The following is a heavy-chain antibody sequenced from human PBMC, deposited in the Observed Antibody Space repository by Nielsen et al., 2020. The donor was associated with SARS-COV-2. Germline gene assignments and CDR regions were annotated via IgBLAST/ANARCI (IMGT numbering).Heavy chain of an antibody. Sequence: GESLKISCAASGFTFSSYWMSWVRQAPGKGLESVANIKQDGSEKYYVDSVKGRFTISRDNAKNSLFLQMNSLRAEDTAVYYCARGDSGWLVLGGYWFDPWGQGTLVTVSS. CDR3: ARGDSGWLVLGGYWFDP. CDR2: IKQDGSEK. J-gene: IGHJ5*02. D-gene: IGHD6-19*01. V-gene: IGHV3-7*01. CDR1: GFTFSSYW.